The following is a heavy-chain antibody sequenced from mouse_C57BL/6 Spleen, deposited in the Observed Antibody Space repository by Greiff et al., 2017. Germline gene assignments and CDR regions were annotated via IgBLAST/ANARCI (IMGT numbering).Heavy chain of an antibody. D-gene: IGHD1-1*01. CDR3: ARGLRSNYFDY. V-gene: IGHV1-82*01. CDR1: GYAFSSSW. J-gene: IGHJ2*01. CDR2: IYPGDGDT. Sequence: VQLQQSGPELVKPGASVKISCKASGYAFSSSWMNWVKQRPGKGLEWIGRIYPGDGDTNYNGKFKGKATLTADKSSSTAYMQLSSLTSEDSAVYFCARGLRSNYFDYWGQGTTLTVSS.